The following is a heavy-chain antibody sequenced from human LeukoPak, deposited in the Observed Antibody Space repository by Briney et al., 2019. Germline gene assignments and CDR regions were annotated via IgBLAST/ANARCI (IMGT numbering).Heavy chain of an antibody. V-gene: IGHV4-39*01. CDR3: ARRHCGGDCYDFDY. CDR2: THYSGST. D-gene: IGHD2-21*02. CDR1: GGSLSSGSYY. Sequence: PSETLSLTCSVSGGSLSSGSYYWGWIRQPPGKGLEWIGTTHYSGSTYYNPSLKSRVTIFIETSKNQLSLHLNSVTAADTAVYYCARRHCGGDCYDFDYCGQGTLVTVSS. J-gene: IGHJ4*02.